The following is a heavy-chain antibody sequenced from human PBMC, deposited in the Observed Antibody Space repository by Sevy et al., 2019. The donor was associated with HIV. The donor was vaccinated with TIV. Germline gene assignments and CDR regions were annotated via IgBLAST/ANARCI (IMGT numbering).Heavy chain of an antibody. CDR1: GFTVSGNY. D-gene: IGHD2-15*01. V-gene: IGHV3-66*02. CDR3: ASTSCSGGSCYSLIDA. Sequence: GGSLRLSCAASGFTVSGNYMSWVRQAPGKGLEWVSVIYSGGSTYYADSVKGRFTISRDTSKTMLYLQMNSLGFEDTAVYYCASTSCSGGSCYSLIDAWGQGTLVTVSS. CDR2: IYSGGST. J-gene: IGHJ4*02.